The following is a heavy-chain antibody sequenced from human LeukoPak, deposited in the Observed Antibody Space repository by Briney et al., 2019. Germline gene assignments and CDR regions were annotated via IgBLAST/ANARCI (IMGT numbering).Heavy chain of an antibody. V-gene: IGHV1-3*03. J-gene: IGHJ5*02. CDR2: INAGNGNT. CDR3: ARGLILGYCTNGVCPRNWFDP. CDR1: GYTFTSYA. Sequence: ASVKVSCKASGYTFTSYAMHWVRQAPRQRLEWMGWINAGNGNTKYSQEFQGRVTITRDTSASTAYMELSSLRSEDMAVYYCARGLILGYCTNGVCPRNWFDPWGQGTLVTVSS. D-gene: IGHD2-8*01.